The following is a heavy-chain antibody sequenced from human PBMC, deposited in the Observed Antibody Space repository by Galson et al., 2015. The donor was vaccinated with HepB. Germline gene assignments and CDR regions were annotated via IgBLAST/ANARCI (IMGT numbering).Heavy chain of an antibody. CDR3: VKGMTTFTSWFDP. V-gene: IGHV3-64D*06. J-gene: IGHJ5*02. D-gene: IGHD5-24*01. CDR2: ISSNGGST. Sequence: SLRLSCAASGFTFSSYAMHWVRQAPGKGLEYVSAISSNGGSTYYADSVKGRFTISRDNSKNTLYLQMSSLRAEDTAVYYCVKGMTTFTSWFDPWGQGTLVTVSS. CDR1: GFTFSSYA.